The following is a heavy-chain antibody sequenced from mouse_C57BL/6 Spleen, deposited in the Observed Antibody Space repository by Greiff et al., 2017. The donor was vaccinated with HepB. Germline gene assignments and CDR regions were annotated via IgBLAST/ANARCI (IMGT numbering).Heavy chain of an antibody. Sequence: QVQLQQSGTELVKPGASVKLSCKASGYTFTSYWMHWVKQRPGQGLEWIGNINPSNGGTNYNEKFKSKATLTVDKSSSTAYMQLSSLTSEDSAVYYCARGTAQATKVWFAYWGQGTLVTVSA. CDR3: ARGTAQATKVWFAY. CDR2: INPSNGGT. V-gene: IGHV1-53*01. J-gene: IGHJ3*01. D-gene: IGHD3-2*02. CDR1: GYTFTSYW.